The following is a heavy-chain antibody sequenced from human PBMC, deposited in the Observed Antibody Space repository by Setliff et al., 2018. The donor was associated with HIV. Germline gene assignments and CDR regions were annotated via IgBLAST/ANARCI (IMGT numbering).Heavy chain of an antibody. V-gene: IGHV3-23*01. J-gene: IGHJ4*02. D-gene: IGHD3-22*01. CDR3: ARYKHPYYYDSSGYFDY. CDR1: ELTFSNYA. CDR2: ISGSGGNT. Sequence: GGSLRLSCAASELTFSNYAMTWVRQAPGKGLEWVSAISGSGGNTYYADSVKGRFTISRDNSNNMLFLQMNSLRTEDTAVYYCARYKHPYYYDSSGYFDYWGQGTLVTVSS.